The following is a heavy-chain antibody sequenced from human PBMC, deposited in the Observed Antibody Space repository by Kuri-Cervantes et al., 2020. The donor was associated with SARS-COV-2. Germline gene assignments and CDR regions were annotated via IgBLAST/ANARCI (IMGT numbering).Heavy chain of an antibody. CDR1: EFSLSNARM. J-gene: IGHJ4*02. V-gene: IGHV4-38-2*02. CDR2: IYHSGST. Sequence: SGPTLVKPTESLTLTCTVTEFSLSNARMGVSWIRQPPGKALEWIGSIYHSGSTYYNPSLTSRVTISVDTSKNQFSLKLSSVTAADTAVYSCARIGKVESYYDSSGYYPFDYWGQGTLVTVSS. D-gene: IGHD3-22*01. CDR3: ARIGKVESYYDSSGYYPFDY.